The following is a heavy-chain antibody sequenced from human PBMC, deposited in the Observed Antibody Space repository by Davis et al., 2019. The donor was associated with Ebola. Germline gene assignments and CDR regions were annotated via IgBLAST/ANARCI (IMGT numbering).Heavy chain of an antibody. V-gene: IGHV4-34*01. Sequence: MPSETLSLTCAVYGGSFSGYYWSWIRQPPGKGLEWIGAINHSGSTNYNPSLKSRVTISVDTSKNQFSLKLSSVTAADTAVYYCVATHCTGGVCYRLNFDYWGQGTLVTVSS. CDR1: GGSFSGYY. D-gene: IGHD2-8*02. CDR3: VATHCTGGVCYRLNFDY. CDR2: INHSGST. J-gene: IGHJ4*02.